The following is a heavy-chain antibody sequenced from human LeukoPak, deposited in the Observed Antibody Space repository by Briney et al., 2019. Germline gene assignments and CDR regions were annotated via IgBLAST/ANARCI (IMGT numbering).Heavy chain of an antibody. V-gene: IGHV3-21*01. D-gene: IGHD2-15*01. Sequence: GGSLRLSCAASGFTFSSYSMNWVRQAPGKGLEWVSSISSSSSYIYYADSVKGRFTIARDNAKNSLYLQMNSLRAEDTAVYYCARVGIVVVVVDALDIWGQGTRVTVSS. CDR2: ISSSSSYI. CDR3: ARVGIVVVVVDALDI. CDR1: GFTFSSYS. J-gene: IGHJ3*02.